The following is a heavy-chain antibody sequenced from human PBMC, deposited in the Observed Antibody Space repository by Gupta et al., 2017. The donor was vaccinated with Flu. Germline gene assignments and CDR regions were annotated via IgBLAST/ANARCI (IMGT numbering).Heavy chain of an antibody. D-gene: IGHD3-22*01. J-gene: IGHJ4*02. CDR1: GFTFSSYE. CDR3: ARGEYYYDSSGPTEKVVYFDY. Sequence: EVQLVESGGGLVQPGGSLRLSCAASGFTFSSYEMNWVRQAPGKGLEWVSYISSSGSTIYYADSVKGRFTISRDNAKNSLYLQMNSLRAEDTAVYYCARGEYYYDSSGPTEKVVYFDYWGQGTLVTVSS. CDR2: ISSSGSTI. V-gene: IGHV3-48*03.